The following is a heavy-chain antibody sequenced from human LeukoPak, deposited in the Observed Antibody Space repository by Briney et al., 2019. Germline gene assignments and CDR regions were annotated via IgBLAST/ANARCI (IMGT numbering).Heavy chain of an antibody. Sequence: ASVKVSCKASGYTFTSYGISWVRQAPGQGLEWMGWISAYNGYTNYAQKLQGRVTMTTDTSTSTAYMELRSLRSDDTAVYYCARVRDCSSTSCYFSLVDYWGQGTLVTVSS. CDR2: ISAYNGYT. CDR3: ARVRDCSSTSCYFSLVDY. J-gene: IGHJ4*02. D-gene: IGHD2-2*01. V-gene: IGHV1-18*01. CDR1: GYTFTSYG.